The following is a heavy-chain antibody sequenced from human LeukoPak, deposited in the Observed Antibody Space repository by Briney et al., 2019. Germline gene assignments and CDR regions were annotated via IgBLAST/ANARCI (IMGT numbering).Heavy chain of an antibody. CDR3: ARVEDGYSDY. D-gene: IGHD2-15*01. Sequence: GSSVKVSCKASGGTFSSYATSWVRQAPGQGLEWMGRIIPILGIANYAQKFQGRVTITADKSTSTAYMELSSLRSEDTAVYYCARVEDGYSDYWGQGTLVTVSS. V-gene: IGHV1-69*04. CDR1: GGTFSSYA. J-gene: IGHJ4*02. CDR2: IIPILGIA.